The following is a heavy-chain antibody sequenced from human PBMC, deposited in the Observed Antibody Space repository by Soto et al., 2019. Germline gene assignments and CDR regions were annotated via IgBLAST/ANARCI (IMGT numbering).Heavy chain of an antibody. CDR2: ISGSGGSI. Sequence: GGSLRLSCAASGFTFNNYAMSWVRQAPGEGLEWVSGISGSGGSIYYADSVKGRFTISRDNSKSTLYLQMNSLRAEDTAVYYCAKGISPGTPDYWGQGTLVTVSS. CDR1: GFTFNNYA. V-gene: IGHV3-23*01. D-gene: IGHD1-7*01. J-gene: IGHJ4*02. CDR3: AKGISPGTPDY.